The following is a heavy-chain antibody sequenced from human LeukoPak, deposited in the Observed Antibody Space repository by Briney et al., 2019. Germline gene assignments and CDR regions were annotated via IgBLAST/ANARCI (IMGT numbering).Heavy chain of an antibody. D-gene: IGHD7-27*01. CDR1: GFTFSDYY. CDR3: ARELVSLGTGYFDL. CDR2: ITGSSTWT. V-gene: IGHV3-23*01. J-gene: IGHJ2*01. Sequence: PGGSLRLSCAASGFTFSDYYMTWIRQAPGKGLEWVSGITGSSTWTYYADSVRGRFTISRDNSKNTLHLQMNNLTADDTAIYYCARELVSLGTGYFDLWGRGTLVTVSS.